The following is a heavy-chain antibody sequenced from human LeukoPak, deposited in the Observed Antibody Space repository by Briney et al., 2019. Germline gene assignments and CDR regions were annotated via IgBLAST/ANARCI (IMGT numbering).Heavy chain of an antibody. CDR2: INPGDSDT. Sequence: GESLEISCKGSGYSFTSYWIGWVRQMPGKGLEWMGIINPGDSDTRYSPSFQGQVTISADKSISTAYLQWSSLKASDTAMYYCARRADSSGWYNYWGQGTLDTVSS. V-gene: IGHV5-51*01. J-gene: IGHJ4*02. CDR3: ARRADSSGWYNY. CDR1: GYSFTSYW. D-gene: IGHD6-19*01.